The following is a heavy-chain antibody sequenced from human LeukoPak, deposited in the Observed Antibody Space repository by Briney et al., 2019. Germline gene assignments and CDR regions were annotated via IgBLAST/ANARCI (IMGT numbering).Heavy chain of an antibody. J-gene: IGHJ4*02. Sequence: SGPTLVNPTETLTLTCTVSGLSLSNARMGVSWIRQPPGKALEWLAHIFSNDEKSYSTSLKSRLTISKDTSKSQVVLTMTNMDPVDTATYYCARIKVVYDSSGYFGYYFDYWGQGTLVTVSS. D-gene: IGHD3-22*01. CDR1: GLSLSNARMG. V-gene: IGHV2-26*01. CDR2: IFSNDEK. CDR3: ARIKVVYDSSGYFGYYFDY.